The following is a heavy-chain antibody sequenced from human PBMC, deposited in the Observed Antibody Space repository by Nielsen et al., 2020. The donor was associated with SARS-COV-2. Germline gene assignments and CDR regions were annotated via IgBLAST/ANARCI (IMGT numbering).Heavy chain of an antibody. Sequence: SETLSLTCTVSGGSISSSSYYWGWIRQPPGKGLEWIGSIYYSGSTYYNPSLKSRVTISVDTSKNQFSLKLSSVTAADTAVYCCAITYSGWPYNWLDPWGQGTLVTVSS. V-gene: IGHV4-39*01. J-gene: IGHJ5*02. CDR2: IYYSGST. CDR3: AITYSGWPYNWLDP. CDR1: GGSISSSSYY. D-gene: IGHD6-19*01.